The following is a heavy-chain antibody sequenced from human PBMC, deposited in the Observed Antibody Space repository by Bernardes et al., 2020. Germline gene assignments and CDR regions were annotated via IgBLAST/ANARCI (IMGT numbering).Heavy chain of an antibody. CDR1: GFTFSSYG. V-gene: IGHV3-33*01. J-gene: IGHJ3*02. CDR3: ASFWSDLGGAFDI. CDR2: IWYDGSNK. D-gene: IGHD3-3*01. Sequence: GGSLRLSCAASGFTFSSYGMHWVRQAPGKGLEWVAVIWYDGSNKYYADSVKGRFTISRDNSKNTLYLQMNSLRAEDTAVYYCASFWSDLGGAFDIWGQGTMVTVSS.